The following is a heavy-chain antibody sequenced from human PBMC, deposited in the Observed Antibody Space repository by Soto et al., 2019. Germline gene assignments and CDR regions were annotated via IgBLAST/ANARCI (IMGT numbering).Heavy chain of an antibody. CDR1: GFTFSSYW. Sequence: PGGSLRLSCAASGFTFSSYWMHWVRQAPGKGLVWVSRINSDGSSTSYADSAKGRFTISRDNAKNTVYLQMNSLRAEDTAVYYCASPYMYSSGLYFYGMDVWGQGTTVTVSS. J-gene: IGHJ6*02. CDR2: INSDGSST. D-gene: IGHD6-19*01. CDR3: ASPYMYSSGLYFYGMDV. V-gene: IGHV3-74*01.